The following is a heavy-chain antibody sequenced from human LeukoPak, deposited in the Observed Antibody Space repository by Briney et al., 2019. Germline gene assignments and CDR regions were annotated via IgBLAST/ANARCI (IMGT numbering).Heavy chain of an antibody. CDR3: ATDGPYDSSGHYYVGHY. Sequence: ASVKVSCKASGYTFTSYDINWVRQATGQGLEWMGWMNPNSGNTGYAQKFQGRVTMTEDTSTDTAYMELSSLRSEDTAVYYCATDGPYDSSGHYYVGHYWGQGTLVTVSS. D-gene: IGHD3-22*01. V-gene: IGHV1-8*01. CDR2: MNPNSGNT. J-gene: IGHJ4*02. CDR1: GYTFTSYD.